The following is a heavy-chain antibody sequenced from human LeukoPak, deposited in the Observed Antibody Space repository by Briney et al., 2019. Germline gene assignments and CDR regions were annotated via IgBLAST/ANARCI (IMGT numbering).Heavy chain of an antibody. CDR3: AKDDGWLRYYPDY. V-gene: IGHV3-30*18. CDR2: ISSDGSIK. D-gene: IGHD5-12*01. CDR1: KFTFSHYG. J-gene: IGHJ4*02. Sequence: GGSLRLSCTASKFTFSHYGMQWVRQAPGKGLEWVAVISSDGSIKVYADSVKGRFTLSRDNSINTVDLQMNSLRAEDTAVYYCAKDDGWLRYYPDYWGQGTLVTVSS.